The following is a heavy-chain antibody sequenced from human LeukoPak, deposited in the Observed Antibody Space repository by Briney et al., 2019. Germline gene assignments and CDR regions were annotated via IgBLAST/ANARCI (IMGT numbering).Heavy chain of an antibody. CDR2: INQDGSTK. CDR1: GFSFGTYW. CDR3: AKEGRSLQTY. V-gene: IGHV3-7*03. Sequence: GGSLRLSCAASGFSFGTYWMGWVRQAPGKGLEWVANINQDGSTKHYLGSVTGRFTISRDNAKNSLYLQMNSLRVEDTAVYYCAKEGRSLQTYWGQGTLVTVSS. J-gene: IGHJ4*02. D-gene: IGHD5-24*01.